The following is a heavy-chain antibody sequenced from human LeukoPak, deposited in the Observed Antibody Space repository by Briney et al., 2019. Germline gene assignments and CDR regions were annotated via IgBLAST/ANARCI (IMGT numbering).Heavy chain of an antibody. D-gene: IGHD5-18*01. V-gene: IGHV1-46*01. Sequence: GASGKVSCKASGYTFTSYYMHWVRQAPGQGDEWIGMINPSGGSTSYAQKFQGRVTMTRDTSTSTVYMELSSLRSEDTAVYYCATAVGYSYVHVFDYWPQGTLLSVSS. CDR2: INPSGGST. CDR1: GYTFTSYY. CDR3: ATAVGYSYVHVFDY. J-gene: IGHJ4*02.